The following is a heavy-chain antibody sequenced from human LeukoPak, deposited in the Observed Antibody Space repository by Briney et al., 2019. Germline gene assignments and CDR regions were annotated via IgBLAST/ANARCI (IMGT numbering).Heavy chain of an antibody. J-gene: IGHJ6*02. CDR3: ASSGRYYYGSGTDKQLLYYYYYYGMDV. CDR2: IIPIFGTA. D-gene: IGHD3-10*01. Sequence: ASVKVSCKASGYAFSSHPVSWVRQAPGQGLEWMGGIIPIFGTANYAQKFQGRVTITADESTSTAYMELSSLRSEDTAVYYCASSGRYYYGSGTDKQLLYYYYYYGMDVWGQGTTVTVSS. V-gene: IGHV1-69*13. CDR1: GYAFSSHP.